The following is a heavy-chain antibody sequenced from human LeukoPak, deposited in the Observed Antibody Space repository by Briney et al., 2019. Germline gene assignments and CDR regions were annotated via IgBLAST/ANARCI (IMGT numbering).Heavy chain of an antibody. Sequence: GGSLRLSCAASGFTFSSYGMHWVRQAPGKGLEWVAVISYDGSNKYYADSVKGRFTISRDNSKNTLYLQMNSLRAEDTAVYYCAGTDYYDINGQGAALGYWTQGTLVTVTS. D-gene: IGHD3-22*01. J-gene: IGHJ4*02. CDR3: AGTDYYDINGQGAALGY. CDR1: GFTFSSYG. CDR2: ISYDGSNK. V-gene: IGHV3-30*03.